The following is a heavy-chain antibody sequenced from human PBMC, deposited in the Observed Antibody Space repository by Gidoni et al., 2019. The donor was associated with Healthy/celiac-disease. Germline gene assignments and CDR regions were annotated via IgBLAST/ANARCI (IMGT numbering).Heavy chain of an antibody. CDR3: TGTLSGSYQDY. D-gene: IGHD1-26*01. J-gene: IGHJ4*02. CDR2: IRSNANSYAT. CDR1: GSTSSGSA. Sequence: EVQLVESGGGVVQPGGSMKLSCAATGSTSSGSAMHWVRQASGKGLEGVVRIRSNANSYATEDAASVKCRFSISSDDSKNTAYLQMNSLKTEDTAVYYCTGTLSGSYQDYWGQGTLVTVSS. V-gene: IGHV3-73*02.